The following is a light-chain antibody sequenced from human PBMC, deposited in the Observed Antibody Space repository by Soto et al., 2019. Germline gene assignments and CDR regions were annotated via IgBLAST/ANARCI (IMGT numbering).Light chain of an antibody. Sequence: QSVLTQPASVSGSPGQSITISCTGTSSDFGTYNLVSWYQHHPGKAPKLMIDEGSKRPSGVSNRFSGSKSGNTASLTISGLQAEDEADYYCCSYARSSTFDVLFGGGTKLTVL. V-gene: IGLV2-23*03. CDR1: SSDFGTYNL. CDR2: EGS. J-gene: IGLJ2*01. CDR3: CSYARSSTFDVL.